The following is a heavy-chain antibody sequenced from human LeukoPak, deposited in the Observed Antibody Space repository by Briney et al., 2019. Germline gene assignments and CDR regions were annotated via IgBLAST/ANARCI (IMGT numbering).Heavy chain of an antibody. D-gene: IGHD3-10*01. CDR2: INHSGST. V-gene: IGHV4-34*01. CDR3: ARNRITMVRGVINYYYYYYMDV. J-gene: IGHJ6*03. Sequence: PSETLSLTCAVYGGSFSGYYWSWIRQPPGKGLEWIGEINHSGSTNYNPSLKSRVTISVDTSKNQFSPKLSSVTAADTAVYYCARNRITMVRGVINYYYYYYMDVWGKGTTVTVSS. CDR1: GGSFSGYY.